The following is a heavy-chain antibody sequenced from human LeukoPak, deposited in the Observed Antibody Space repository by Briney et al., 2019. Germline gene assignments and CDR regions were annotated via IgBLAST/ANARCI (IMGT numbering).Heavy chain of an antibody. CDR1: GFTFSSYW. D-gene: IGHD2-2*01. CDR2: IKQDGSEK. V-gene: IGHV3-7*03. Sequence: PGGSLRLSCAASGFTFSSYWMSWVRQAPGKGLEWVANIKQDGSEKYYVDSVKGRFTISRDNVKNSLYLQMNSLRAEDTAVYYCAKHQRKYCSSTSCYDYYYGMDVWGQGTTVTVSS. CDR3: AKHQRKYCSSTSCYDYYYGMDV. J-gene: IGHJ6*02.